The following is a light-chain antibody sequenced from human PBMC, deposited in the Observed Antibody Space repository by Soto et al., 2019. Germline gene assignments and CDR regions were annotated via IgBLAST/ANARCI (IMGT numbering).Light chain of an antibody. CDR3: QQASCLPIT. CDR1: QGISSW. CDR2: GAS. V-gene: IGKV1D-12*01. Sequence: DIQMTQSPSSVSASVGDRVTITCRASQGISSWLAWYQAKPGKAPKILIYGASSLQSGVPSRFSGSGSGTDFTLTISSLQPEDFATYYCQQASCLPITFGQGTRLEI. J-gene: IGKJ5*01.